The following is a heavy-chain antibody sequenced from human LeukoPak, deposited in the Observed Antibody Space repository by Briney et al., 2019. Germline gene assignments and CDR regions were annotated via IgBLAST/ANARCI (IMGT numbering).Heavy chain of an antibody. CDR2: ISSASGTI. V-gene: IGHV3-48*04. CDR3: ARGWRYFD. D-gene: IGHD3-9*01. J-gene: IGHJ4*02. Sequence: GSLRLSRTASGFTFTSYSMNWVRQAPGKGLEWVSYISSASGTIYYADSVKGRFTIFRDNANNSLYLQMNSLRAEDTAVYYCARGWRYFDWGQGTLVTVSS. CDR1: GFTFTSYS.